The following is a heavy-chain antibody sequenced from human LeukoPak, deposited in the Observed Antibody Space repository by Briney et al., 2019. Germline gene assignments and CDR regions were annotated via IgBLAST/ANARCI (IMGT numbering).Heavy chain of an antibody. D-gene: IGHD1-26*01. V-gene: IGHV1-18*01. CDR3: ARGWTFPDPIVGPTTGYPDY. CDR2: ISTHNGNT. Sequence: SVKVSCKASGYTFTSYGISWVRQAPGQGLEWMGWISTHNGNTNYAQKVQGRVTMTTDTSTSTAYMELRSLRSDDTAVYYCARGWTFPDPIVGPTTGYPDYWGQGTLVTVSS. CDR1: GYTFTSYG. J-gene: IGHJ4*02.